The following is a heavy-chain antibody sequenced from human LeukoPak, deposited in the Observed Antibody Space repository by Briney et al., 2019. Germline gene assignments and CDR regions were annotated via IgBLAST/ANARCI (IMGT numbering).Heavy chain of an antibody. D-gene: IGHD7-27*01. Sequence: GESLKISCKASGYSFTRYWIGWVRQMPGKGLEWMGILDPSASETRYTPSIQGQVTISVDKSLTTAYLQWNSLKASDTAMYYCARQRAMGRSGDYWGQGTLVTVSS. J-gene: IGHJ4*02. CDR1: GYSFTRYW. V-gene: IGHV5-51*01. CDR2: LDPSASET. CDR3: ARQRAMGRSGDY.